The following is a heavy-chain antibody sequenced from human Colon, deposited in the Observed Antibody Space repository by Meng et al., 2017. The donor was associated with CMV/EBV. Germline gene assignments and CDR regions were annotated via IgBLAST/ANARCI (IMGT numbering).Heavy chain of an antibody. CDR1: GFIFDDYA. J-gene: IGHJ4*02. CDR3: ARRRRGEFDY. Sequence: SLKISCVASGFIFDDYAMHWVRQVPGKGPEWVASISWHSRDIGYADSVKGRFSISRDNTKNSLYLQMNSLRDDDTAVYYCARRRRGEFDYWGQGTLVTVSS. V-gene: IGHV3-9*01. CDR2: ISWHSRDI.